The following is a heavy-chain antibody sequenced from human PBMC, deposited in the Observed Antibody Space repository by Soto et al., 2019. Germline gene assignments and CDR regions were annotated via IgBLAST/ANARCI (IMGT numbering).Heavy chain of an antibody. CDR2: ITPIYPTT. Sequence: KVSCKASGGTFYTYTFSWVRQAPGQGLEWMGSITPIYPTTNYAEKFQGRLTVTADGSTNTAYMELNSLTSEDTAVYYCARIPRYSFPTSDDLDSWGQGTLVTVSS. CDR3: ARIPRYSFPTSDDLDS. D-gene: IGHD5-18*01. V-gene: IGHV1-69*15. CDR1: GGTFYTYT. J-gene: IGHJ4*02.